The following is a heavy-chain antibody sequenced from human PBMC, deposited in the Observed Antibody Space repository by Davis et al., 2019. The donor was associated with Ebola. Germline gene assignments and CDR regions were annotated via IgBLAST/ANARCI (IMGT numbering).Heavy chain of an antibody. J-gene: IGHJ6*04. V-gene: IGHV1-46*01. CDR2: INPNDGRT. Sequence: ASVKVSCKASGYTFTNYYMHWVRQAPGQGLEWMGMINPNDGRTIYAQKFQGRVTMTRDTSTSTVYMELSSLRSEDTAVYYCAREEIVVVAATNYYYGMDVWGKGTTVTVSS. D-gene: IGHD2-15*01. CDR1: GYTFTNYY. CDR3: AREEIVVVAATNYYYGMDV.